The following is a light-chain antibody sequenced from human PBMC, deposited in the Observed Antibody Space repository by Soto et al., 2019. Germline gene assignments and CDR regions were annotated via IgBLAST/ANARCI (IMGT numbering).Light chain of an antibody. J-gene: IGKJ5*01. Sequence: EIVLTQSPATLSLSPGERATLSCRASQSVSSYLAWYQQKPGQAPRLLIYDASNRATGIPARFRSSGSGTDFTLTISSLAPEDFAVYYGQQRSNWPPSISVGQGTRLEIK. CDR1: QSVSSY. V-gene: IGKV3-11*01. CDR2: DAS. CDR3: QQRSNWPPSIS.